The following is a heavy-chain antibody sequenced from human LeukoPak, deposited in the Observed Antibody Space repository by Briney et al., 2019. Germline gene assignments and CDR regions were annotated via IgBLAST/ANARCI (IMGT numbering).Heavy chain of an antibody. CDR3: ARVIGYCSGGSCFPFDY. J-gene: IGHJ4*02. V-gene: IGHV3-7*05. D-gene: IGHD2-15*01. Sequence: GGSLRLSCAASGFTFSSYEMNWVRQAPGKGLEWVANIRQDGGEIYSVDSVKGRFTISRDNTKNSLYLQMNSLRAEDTAVYYCARVIGYCSGGSCFPFDYWGQGTLVTVSS. CDR2: IRQDGGEI. CDR1: GFTFSSYE.